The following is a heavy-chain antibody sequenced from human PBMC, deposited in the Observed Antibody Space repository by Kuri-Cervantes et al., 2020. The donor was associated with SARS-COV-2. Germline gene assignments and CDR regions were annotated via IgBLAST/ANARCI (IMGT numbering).Heavy chain of an antibody. Sequence: GSLRLSCNVSGDSMSRRYWNWIRQPPGRGLEWIGYIYYSGSTYYNPSLKSRVTISVDTSKNQFSLKLSSVTAADTAVYYCARSGGGQYQLLLDWFDPWGQGTLVTVSS. CDR1: GDSMSRRY. D-gene: IGHD2-2*01. J-gene: IGHJ5*02. V-gene: IGHV4-59*08. CDR3: ARSGGGQYQLLLDWFDP. CDR2: IYYSGST.